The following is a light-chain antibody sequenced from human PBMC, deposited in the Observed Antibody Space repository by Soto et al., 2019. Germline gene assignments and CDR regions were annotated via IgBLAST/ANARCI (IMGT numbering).Light chain of an antibody. CDR2: AAS. CDR3: QQSYSTPWT. CDR1: QSISSY. J-gene: IGKJ1*01. V-gene: IGKV1-39*01. Sequence: DIQMTQSPSSLSASVGDRVTITCRASQSISSYLNWYQQKPGKAPKLLIYAASSLQSGVPSRFSGSESWTDVTLTISSLQTEDFATYYCQQSYSTPWTFGQGTKVEIK.